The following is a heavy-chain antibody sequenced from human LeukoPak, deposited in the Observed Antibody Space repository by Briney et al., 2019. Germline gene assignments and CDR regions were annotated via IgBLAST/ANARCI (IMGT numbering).Heavy chain of an antibody. CDR3: ARGAFAAGAYYFDY. D-gene: IGHD6-13*01. Sequence: GSLRLSCAASGFTFSSYSMNWVRQAPGKGLEWVSSISSSSSYIYYADSVKGRFTISRDNAKNSLYLQMNSLRAEDTAVYYCARGAFAAGAYYFDYWGQGTLVTVSS. J-gene: IGHJ4*02. CDR1: GFTFSSYS. V-gene: IGHV3-21*01. CDR2: ISSSSSYI.